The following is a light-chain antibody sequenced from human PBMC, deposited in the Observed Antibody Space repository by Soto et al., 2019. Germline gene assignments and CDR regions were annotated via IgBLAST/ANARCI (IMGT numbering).Light chain of an antibody. CDR3: QQTHSVPLP. J-gene: IGKJ5*01. CDR2: AAS. V-gene: IGKV1-39*01. CDR1: ETISRS. Sequence: DITMTAIPYWGDACVGDGVPTTCRASETISRSLNWFQQKPGKAPKLLIYAASILQNEVPSRFSGSGSGTDFTLSITSLQFEDFATYYCQQTHSVPLPFGQGTRLEIK.